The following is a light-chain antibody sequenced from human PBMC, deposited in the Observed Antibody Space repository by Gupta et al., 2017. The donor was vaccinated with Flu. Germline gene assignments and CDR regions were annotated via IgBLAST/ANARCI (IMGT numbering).Light chain of an antibody. J-gene: IGKJ2*03. V-gene: IGKV6-21*01. Sequence: VLTQSPDFQSVTPRETVTITCQASEGIGSNLHWFQQKPHQSPKLLIKYASQSVPGVPSRFSGSRSGTDYTLTIHGLEPEDAATYYCQHTNSLRQSFGQGTKLEI. CDR1: EGIGSN. CDR3: QHTNSLRQS. CDR2: YAS.